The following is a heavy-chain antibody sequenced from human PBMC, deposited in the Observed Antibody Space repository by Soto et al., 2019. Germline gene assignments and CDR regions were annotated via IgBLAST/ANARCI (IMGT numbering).Heavy chain of an antibody. V-gene: IGHV4-38-2*01. CDR1: GYSISSGYY. J-gene: IGHJ5*02. Sequence: SETLSLTCAVSGYSISSGYYWGCIRQPPGKGLEWIGSIYHSGSTYYNPSLKSRVTISVDTSKNQFSLKLSSVTAADTAVYYCASYGSSHYTDWFDPWGQGTLVTVSS. CDR2: IYHSGST. D-gene: IGHD2-15*01. CDR3: ASYGSSHYTDWFDP.